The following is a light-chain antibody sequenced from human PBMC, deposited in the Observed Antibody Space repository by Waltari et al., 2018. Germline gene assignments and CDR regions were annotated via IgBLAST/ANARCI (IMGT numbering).Light chain of an antibody. CDR2: GQN. V-gene: IGLV3-19*01. CDR3: HSRDNTSTRL. CDR1: SLRRFY. Sequence: SSELTQDPAVSVALGQTVRITCQGDSLRRFYASWYQQRPGQAPILVLYGQNNRPSGSRDRFSGANSGNTASLTITRAQAEDEGDDVCHSRDNTSTRLFGGGTRVTV. J-gene: IGLJ2*01.